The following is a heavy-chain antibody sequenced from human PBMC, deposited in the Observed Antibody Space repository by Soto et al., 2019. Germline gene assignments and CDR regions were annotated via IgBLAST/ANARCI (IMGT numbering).Heavy chain of an antibody. Sequence: SETLSLTCTVSGGSISSGGYYWSWIRQHPGKGLEWIGYIYYSGSTYYNPSLKSRVTISVDTSKNQFSLKLSSVTAADTAVYYCARSHPHYYYYGMEVWGQGTTVTVSS. J-gene: IGHJ6*02. CDR3: ARSHPHYYYYGMEV. V-gene: IGHV4-31*03. CDR1: GGSISSGGYY. CDR2: IYYSGST.